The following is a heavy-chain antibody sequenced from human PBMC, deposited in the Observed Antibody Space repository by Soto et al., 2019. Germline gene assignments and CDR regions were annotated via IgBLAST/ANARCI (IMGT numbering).Heavy chain of an antibody. D-gene: IGHD3-9*01. CDR1: GYIFTNYW. Sequence: GESLKISCKASGYIFTNYWIGWVRQMPWKGLEWMGIIHPGDSDTRYSLSFQGQVTISADKSISTAYLQWTSLKASDTAMYYCARQDDYDILTGYYNYYGMDVWGQGTTVTVSS. CDR3: ARQDDYDILTGYYNYYGMDV. J-gene: IGHJ6*02. CDR2: IHPGDSDT. V-gene: IGHV5-51*01.